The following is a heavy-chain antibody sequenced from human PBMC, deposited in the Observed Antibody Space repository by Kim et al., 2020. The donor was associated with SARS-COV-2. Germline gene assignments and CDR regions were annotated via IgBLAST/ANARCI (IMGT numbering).Heavy chain of an antibody. J-gene: IGHJ4*02. D-gene: IGHD2-8*01. CDR1: GFTFSDYA. Sequence: GGSLRLSCAASGFTFSDYAMNWVRQAPGKGLEWVSGISAGGYYTYYADSVKGRFTISRDSSRNTLYLQMHSLRDEDTAIYYCAKVGRTRTNGRYFYDYWGRGTLVTVFS. V-gene: IGHV3-23*01. CDR2: ISAGGYYT. CDR3: AKVGRTRTNGRYFYDY.